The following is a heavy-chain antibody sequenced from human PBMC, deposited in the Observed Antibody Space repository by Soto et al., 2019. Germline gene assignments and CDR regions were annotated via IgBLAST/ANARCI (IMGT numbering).Heavy chain of an antibody. CDR3: ARDLTGAGYFDH. J-gene: IGHJ4*02. D-gene: IGHD7-27*01. Sequence: QVQLQESGPGLVKPSQTLSLTCTVSGGSITSDAYYLSWIRQLPGKGLECVGYFYYSGNTYYNPSLMGRVTISVDTPNNQFSLKLSSVTAADTAVYFCARDLTGAGYFDHWGQGTLVTVSS. V-gene: IGHV4-31*03. CDR2: FYYSGNT. CDR1: GGSITSDAYY.